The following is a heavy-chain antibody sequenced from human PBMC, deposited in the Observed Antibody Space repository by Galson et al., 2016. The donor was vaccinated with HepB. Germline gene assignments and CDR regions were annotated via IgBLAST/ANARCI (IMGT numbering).Heavy chain of an antibody. CDR1: GFTFSHFA. D-gene: IGHD2-21*02. Sequence: SLRLSCAASGFTFSHFAMSWVRQAPGKGLEWFSAISAGADRSYYAASVKGRFTISRDNSKTTLYLQMNSLRTEDTAVYYCAKDWGYCGGDCPVYFDLWGRGTLVTVSS. CDR2: ISAGADRS. V-gene: IGHV3-23*01. CDR3: AKDWGYCGGDCPVYFDL. J-gene: IGHJ2*01.